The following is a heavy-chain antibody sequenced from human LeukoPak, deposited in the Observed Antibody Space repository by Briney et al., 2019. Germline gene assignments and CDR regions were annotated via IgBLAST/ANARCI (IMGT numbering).Heavy chain of an antibody. CDR1: GFTFSSYW. V-gene: IGHV3-53*01. CDR2: IHSDGTT. Sequence: GGSLRLSCAASGFTFSSYWMTWVRQAPGKGLEWVSLIHSDGTTYYADSVKGRFTISRDNSKNTLYLQMNSLRAEDTAVYYCARGSRGAFDIWGQGTMVTVSS. CDR3: ARGSRGAFDI. J-gene: IGHJ3*02.